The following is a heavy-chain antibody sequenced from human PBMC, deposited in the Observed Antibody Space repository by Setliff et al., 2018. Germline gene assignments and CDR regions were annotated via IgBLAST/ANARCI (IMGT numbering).Heavy chain of an antibody. Sequence: ASVKVSCKASGYTFTGYYMHWVRQAPGQGLEWMGRINPNSGGTNYAQKFQSRVTMTRDTSISTAYMELSRLRSDDTAVYYCARGMTYYYDSSGYPDYWGQGTLVTVS. CDR1: GYTFTGYY. V-gene: IGHV1-2*06. D-gene: IGHD3-22*01. CDR2: INPNSGGT. J-gene: IGHJ4*02. CDR3: ARGMTYYYDSSGYPDY.